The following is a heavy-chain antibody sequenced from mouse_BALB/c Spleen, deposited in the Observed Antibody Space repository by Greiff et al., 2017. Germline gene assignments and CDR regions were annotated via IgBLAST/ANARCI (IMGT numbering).Heavy chain of an antibody. CDR3: ARDPPCYSSSFWFFDV. CDR2: ISSGGSYT. Sequence: EVKLMESGGGLVKPGGSLKLSCAASGFTFSSYAMSWVRQSPEKRLEWVAEISSGGSYTYYPDTVTGRFTICSDNAKNTLYLEMSSLRSEDTAMYNCARDPPCYSSSFWFFDVWGEGTKVTVAA. CDR1: GFTFSSYA. D-gene: IGHD1-1*01. J-gene: IGHJ1*01. V-gene: IGHV5-9-4*01.